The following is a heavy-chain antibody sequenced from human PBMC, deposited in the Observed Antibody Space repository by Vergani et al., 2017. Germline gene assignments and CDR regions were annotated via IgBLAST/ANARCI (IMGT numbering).Heavy chain of an antibody. J-gene: IGHJ6*02. V-gene: IGHV4-34*01. Sequence: QVQLQQWGAGLLKPSEILSLTCAVYGGSFSGYYWSWIRQPPGKGLEWIGEINHSGSTNYNPSLKSRVTISVDTSKNQFSLKLSSVTAADTAVYYCARAIALWFGELSPYYYGMDVWGQGTTVTVSS. CDR3: ARAIALWFGELSPYYYGMDV. CDR1: GGSFSGYY. D-gene: IGHD3-10*01. CDR2: INHSGST.